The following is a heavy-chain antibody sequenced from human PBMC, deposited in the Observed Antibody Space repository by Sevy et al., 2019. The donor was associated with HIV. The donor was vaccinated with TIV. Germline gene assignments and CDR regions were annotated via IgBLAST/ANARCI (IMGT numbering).Heavy chain of an antibody. Sequence: GGSLRLSCAASGFTFTNYWMSWVRQAPGKGLEWVANIKQDGSAKYYVDAVKGGLTIARDNAKNSLSLQMNSLGAEVKDVYYCVMKSYSGYYAFDGRGQGTLVTVSS. V-gene: IGHV3-7*01. J-gene: IGHJ3*01. CDR1: GFTFTNYW. D-gene: IGHD3-22*01. CDR3: VMKSYSGYYAFDG. CDR2: IKQDGSAK.